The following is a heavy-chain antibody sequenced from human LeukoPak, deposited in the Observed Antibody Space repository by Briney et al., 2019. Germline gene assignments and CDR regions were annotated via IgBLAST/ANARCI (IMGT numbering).Heavy chain of an antibody. D-gene: IGHD3-22*01. V-gene: IGHV1-69*05. CDR3: ARDYYDSSGKDDC. Sequence: ASVKVSCKASGGTFSSYAISWVRQAPGQGLDWMGGIIPIFGTANYAQKFQGRVTITTDESTSTAYMELSSLRSEGTAVYYCARDYYDSSGKDDCWGQGTLVTLSS. J-gene: IGHJ4*02. CDR1: GGTFSSYA. CDR2: IIPIFGTA.